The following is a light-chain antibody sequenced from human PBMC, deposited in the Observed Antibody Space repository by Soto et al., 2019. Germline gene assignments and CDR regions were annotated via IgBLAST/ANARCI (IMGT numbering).Light chain of an antibody. CDR1: QSVTSDY. J-gene: IGKJ1*01. V-gene: IGKV3-20*01. CDR3: QQYGSSPT. CDR2: GAS. Sequence: EIVLTQSPGTLSLSPGERATLSCRASQSVTSDYLAWYQQKPGQAPSLVIYGASSRATGIPDRFSGGGSRTDFTLTISKLEPEDFAVYYCQQYGSSPTFGQGTQVEVK.